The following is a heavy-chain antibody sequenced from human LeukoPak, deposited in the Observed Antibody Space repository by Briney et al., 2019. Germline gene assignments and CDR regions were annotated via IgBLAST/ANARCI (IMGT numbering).Heavy chain of an antibody. D-gene: IGHD5-18*01. CDR3: ARVRIQLWAYDY. CDR1: GGTFSSYV. J-gene: IGHJ4*02. V-gene: IGHV1-69*13. CDR2: IIPIFGTA. Sequence: GASVTVSCKASGGTFSSYVISWVRQAPGQGLEWMGGIIPIFGTANYAQKFQGRVTITADESTSTAYMELSSLRSEDTAVYYCARVRIQLWAYDYWGQGTLVTVSS.